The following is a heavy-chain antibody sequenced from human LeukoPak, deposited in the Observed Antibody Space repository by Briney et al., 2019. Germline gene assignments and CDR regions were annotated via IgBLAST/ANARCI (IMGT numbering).Heavy chain of an antibody. Sequence: GWINPTGGGTNYAQKFQGRVTMTRDTSISTAYMELSRLRSDDTAVYYCASVWFGESFFFDYWGQGTLVTVSS. D-gene: IGHD3-10*01. CDR2: INPTGGGT. J-gene: IGHJ4*02. CDR3: ASVWFGESFFFDY. V-gene: IGHV1-2*02.